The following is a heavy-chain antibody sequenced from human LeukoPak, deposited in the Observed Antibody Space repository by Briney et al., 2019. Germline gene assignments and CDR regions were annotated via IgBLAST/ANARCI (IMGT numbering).Heavy chain of an antibody. CDR2: MNPNSGTT. CDR3: ARELGYCGGGNCYSGGFDI. CDR1: GYAFTSYD. J-gene: IGHJ3*02. D-gene: IGHD2-15*01. V-gene: IGHV1-8*01. Sequence: ASVKVSCKPSGYAFTSYDIHWVRQATGQGLEWMGWMNPNSGTTSYAQKFQVRVTMTRNTSISTAYIELSSLRCEGTAVYHCARELGYCGGGNCYSGGFDIWGQGTMVTVSS.